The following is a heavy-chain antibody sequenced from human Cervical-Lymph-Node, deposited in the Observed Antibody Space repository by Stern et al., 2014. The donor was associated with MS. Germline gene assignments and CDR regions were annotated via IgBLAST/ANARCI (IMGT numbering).Heavy chain of an antibody. CDR1: GDSISSYTHY. J-gene: IGHJ4*02. CDR3: AKHACTGAACPFDL. CDR2: VYYSGAT. V-gene: IGHV4-39*01. D-gene: IGHD2-8*02. Sequence: QLQLQESGPGLVKPSETLSLTCAVSGDSISSYTHYWAWIRQPPGKGLEWIGTVYYSGATYYNPPRKSPVTLPVDTTKNHFSRGHNSVTAADTAVYYCAKHACTGAACPFDLWGQGTLVTVSS.